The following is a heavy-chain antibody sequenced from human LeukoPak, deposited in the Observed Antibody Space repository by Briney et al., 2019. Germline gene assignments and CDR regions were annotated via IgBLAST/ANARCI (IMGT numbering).Heavy chain of an antibody. Sequence: GESLRLSCAAAGSTFSRYWMPWVRQPPGTWLVWVSRVKSDGSDTIYADSVKGRFTISRDNAKNSLYLQMDRLRAEDTAVYYCTTGIGNYYYYWGQGTLVTVAS. CDR1: GSTFSRYW. J-gene: IGHJ4*02. V-gene: IGHV3-74*01. CDR3: TTGIGNYYYY. D-gene: IGHD3-10*01. CDR2: VKSDGSDT.